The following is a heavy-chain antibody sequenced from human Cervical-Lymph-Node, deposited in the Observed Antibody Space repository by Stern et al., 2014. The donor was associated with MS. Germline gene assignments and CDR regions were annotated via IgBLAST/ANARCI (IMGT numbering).Heavy chain of an antibody. Sequence: QLQLQESGSGLVKPSQTLSLTCAVSGGSISSGAYSWSWIRQPPGKGLEWIGFIYQSGSTYYNPSLKSRVTISLDRPKNQFSLKVNSVTAADTAVYYCARDQGHGSGSGNDWFDPWGQGTLVTVSS. CDR3: ARDQGHGSGSGNDWFDP. V-gene: IGHV4-30-2*01. D-gene: IGHD3-10*01. CDR2: IYQSGST. J-gene: IGHJ5*02. CDR1: GGSISSGAYS.